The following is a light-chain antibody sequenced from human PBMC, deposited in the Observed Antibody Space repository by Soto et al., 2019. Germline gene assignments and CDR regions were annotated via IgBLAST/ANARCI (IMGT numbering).Light chain of an antibody. V-gene: IGKV3D-20*01. Sequence: EIVLTQSPATLSLSPGERATLSCGASQSVTSIYLAWYQQKPGLAPRLLIYDASSRATGIPDRFSGSGSGTDFTLTIRRLEPEDFAVYYCQQYGSSPPVTFGQGTRLEIK. CDR2: DAS. CDR3: QQYGSSPPVT. CDR1: QSVTSIY. J-gene: IGKJ5*01.